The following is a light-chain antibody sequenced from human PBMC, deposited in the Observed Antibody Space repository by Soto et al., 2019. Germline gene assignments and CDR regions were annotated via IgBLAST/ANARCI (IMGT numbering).Light chain of an antibody. CDR1: QSVSSNH. V-gene: IGKV3-20*01. CDR2: GGS. Sequence: EIVLTQSPGTLSLSPGEGATLSCRASQSVSSNHLAWYQHRPGQAPRLLIYGGSSRATGIPDRFSGSGSGTDFTLTISRLEPEDFAVFYCHQYGSSPQTFGQGTKVEI. CDR3: HQYGSSPQT. J-gene: IGKJ1*01.